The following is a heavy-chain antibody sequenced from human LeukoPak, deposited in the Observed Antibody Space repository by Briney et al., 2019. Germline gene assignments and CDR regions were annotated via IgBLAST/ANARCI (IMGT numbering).Heavy chain of an antibody. CDR2: INHSGTT. D-gene: IGHD2-8*01. CDR1: GGSFSGYY. Sequence: PSETLSLTCAVYGGSFSGYYWSWIRQPPGKGLEWIGEINHSGTTNYNPSLKSRVTISVDTSKNQFSLKLSSVTAADTAVYYCSGVLPNAPYYGMDVWGKGITVTVFS. J-gene: IGHJ6*01. CDR3: SGVLPNAPYYGMDV. V-gene: IGHV4-34*01.